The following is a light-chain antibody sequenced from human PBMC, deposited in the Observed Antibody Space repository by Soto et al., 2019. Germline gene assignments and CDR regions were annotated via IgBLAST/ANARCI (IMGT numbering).Light chain of an antibody. CDR3: QQSYSTPET. CDR2: AAS. V-gene: IGKV1-39*01. J-gene: IGKJ3*01. CDR1: QSISSY. Sequence: DIQMTQSPSSLSASVGDRVTITCRASQSISSYLNWYQQKPGKAPKLLIYAASSLQSGVPSRFSGSGSGTDFTLTISSLQPEDFATDYCQQSYSTPETFGPGTKVYIK.